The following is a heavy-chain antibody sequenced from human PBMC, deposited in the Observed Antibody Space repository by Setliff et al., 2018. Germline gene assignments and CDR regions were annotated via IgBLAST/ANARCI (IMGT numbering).Heavy chain of an antibody. CDR2: TIPIFGTT. CDR1: GYTFSSYY. D-gene: IGHD5-12*01. Sequence: SVKVSCKASGYTFSSYYIHWVRQAPGQGLEWMGGTIPIFGTTDYAQKFQGRVTITTDESTSTAYMEMSSLRSEDTAVYYCARERGDIVSTTSYYYYMDVWGKGTTVTVSS. CDR3: ARERGDIVSTTSYYYYMDV. V-gene: IGHV1-69*05. J-gene: IGHJ6*03.